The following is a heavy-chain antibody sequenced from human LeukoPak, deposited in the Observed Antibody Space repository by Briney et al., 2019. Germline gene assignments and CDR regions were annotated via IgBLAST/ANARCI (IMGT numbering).Heavy chain of an antibody. CDR2: ISSSSSYI. Sequence: PGGSLRLSCAASGFTFSSYSMNWVRQAPGKGLEWVSSISSSSSYINYADTVKGRFTISRDNAKNSLYLHMNSLRAEDTAVYYCARDYGGSSPFDYWGQGTLVTVSS. V-gene: IGHV3-21*01. J-gene: IGHJ4*02. CDR3: ARDYGGSSPFDY. D-gene: IGHD4-23*01. CDR1: GFTFSSYS.